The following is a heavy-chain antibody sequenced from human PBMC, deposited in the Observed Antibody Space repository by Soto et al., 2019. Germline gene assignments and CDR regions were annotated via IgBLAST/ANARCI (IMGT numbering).Heavy chain of an antibody. CDR3: ARYFDVNTALYYWYFDL. D-gene: IGHD3-9*01. CDR2: IYSIVRT. J-gene: IGHJ2*01. Sequence: QVHLQESGPGVVKASETLSLTCSLAGGSTSGKYWSWIRQSAGKGREWIGRIYSIVRTHYNPSPGSRVSMTVAQNSFSPRLTAVTAADTAIYYCARYFDVNTALYYWYFDLWGRGTQVSVS. CDR1: GGSTSGKY. V-gene: IGHV4-4*07.